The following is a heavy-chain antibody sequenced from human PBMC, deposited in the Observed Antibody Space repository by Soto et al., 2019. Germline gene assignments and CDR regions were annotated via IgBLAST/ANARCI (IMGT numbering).Heavy chain of an antibody. CDR1: GFTCSSYA. D-gene: IGHD6-6*01. Sequence: GGSLRLSCAASGFTCSSYAMHWVRQAPGKGLERVAVISYDGSNKYYADSVKGRFTISRDNSKNTLYLQMNSLRAEDTAVYYCAREGLIAARPYYWGQGTLVTVSS. V-gene: IGHV3-30-3*01. CDR2: ISYDGSNK. CDR3: AREGLIAARPYY. J-gene: IGHJ4*02.